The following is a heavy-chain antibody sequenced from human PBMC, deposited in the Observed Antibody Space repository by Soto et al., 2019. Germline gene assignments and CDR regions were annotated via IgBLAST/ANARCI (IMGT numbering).Heavy chain of an antibody. CDR3: ARQRDSSSFRDYYYYYGMDV. CDR1: GYSFTSYW. J-gene: IGHJ6*02. D-gene: IGHD6-6*01. Sequence: GESLKISCKGSGYSFTSYWIGWVRHMPGKGLEWMGIIYPGDSDTRYSPSFQGQVTISADKSISTAYLQWSSLKASDTAMYYCARQRDSSSFRDYYYYYGMDVWGQGTTVTVSS. V-gene: IGHV5-51*01. CDR2: IYPGDSDT.